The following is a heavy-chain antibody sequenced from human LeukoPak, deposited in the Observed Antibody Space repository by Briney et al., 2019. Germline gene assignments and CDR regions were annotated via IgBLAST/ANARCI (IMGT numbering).Heavy chain of an antibody. CDR1: GFTFSSYS. CDR2: ISSSSSYI. V-gene: IGHV3-21*01. CDR3: ARAPQGSYPTDY. Sequence: GGSLRLSCAASGFTFSSYSMNWVRPAPAKGLEWVSSISSSSSYIYYADSVKGRFTISRDNAKNSLYLQMNSLRAEDTAVYYCARAPQGSYPTDYWGQGTLVTVSS. D-gene: IGHD1-26*01. J-gene: IGHJ4*02.